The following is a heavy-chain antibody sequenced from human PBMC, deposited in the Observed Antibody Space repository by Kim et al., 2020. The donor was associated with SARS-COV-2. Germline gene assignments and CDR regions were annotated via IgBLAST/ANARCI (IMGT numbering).Heavy chain of an antibody. D-gene: IGHD3-22*01. V-gene: IGHV3-48*02. Sequence: RFTISRDNAKNSLYLQMNSLRDEDTAVYYCARDYYDSSGYYYYYYYGMDVWGQGTTVTVSS. CDR3: ARDYYDSSGYYYYYYYGMDV. J-gene: IGHJ6*02.